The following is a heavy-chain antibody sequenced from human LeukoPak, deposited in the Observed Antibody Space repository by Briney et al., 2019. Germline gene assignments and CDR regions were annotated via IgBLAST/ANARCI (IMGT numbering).Heavy chain of an antibody. CDR1: GFSFSSYD. V-gene: IGHV3-48*03. CDR2: ISSSASTI. D-gene: IGHD1-26*01. J-gene: IGHJ4*02. Sequence: PGGSLRLSCAASGFSFSSYDMSWVRQAPGKGLEWVSYISSSASTIYYADSVKGRFAISRDSAKNSLYLQMNSLRAEDTAVYYCAGGVPTTLWGQGTLVTVSS. CDR3: AGGVPTTL.